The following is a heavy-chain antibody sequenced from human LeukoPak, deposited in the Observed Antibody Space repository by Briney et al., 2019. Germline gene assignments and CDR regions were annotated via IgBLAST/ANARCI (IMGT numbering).Heavy chain of an antibody. CDR2: INPNSGGT. J-gene: IGHJ4*02. Sequence: ASVKVSCKASGYTFTGYYMHWVRQAPGQGLEWMGWINPNSGGTNYAQKFQGRVTMTRDTSISTAYMELSRLRSEDTAVYYCARDRTDGGASFDYWGQGTLVTVSS. D-gene: IGHD1-26*01. CDR3: ARDRTDGGASFDY. V-gene: IGHV1-2*02. CDR1: GYTFTGYY.